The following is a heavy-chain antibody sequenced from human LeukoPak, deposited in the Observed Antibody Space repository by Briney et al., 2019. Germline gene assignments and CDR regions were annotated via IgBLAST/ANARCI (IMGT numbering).Heavy chain of an antibody. D-gene: IGHD4-17*01. CDR2: IKEDGSEK. CDR3: ASLYYGAADY. V-gene: IGHV3-7*03. J-gene: IGHJ4*02. Sequence: GGSLRLSCAASGLNFSSRWMNWVRQAPGQGLEWVASIKEDGSEKHYVDSVKGRFTISRDNAKSSLYLQMNSLRAEDTAVYYCASLYYGAADYWGQGTLVTVSS. CDR1: GLNFSSRW.